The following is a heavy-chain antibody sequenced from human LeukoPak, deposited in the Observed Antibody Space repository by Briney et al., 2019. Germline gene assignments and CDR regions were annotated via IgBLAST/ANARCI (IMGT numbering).Heavy chain of an antibody. CDR3: AREYGGNPGLFGY. CDR2: ITPYNGNT. CDR1: GYTFIGYS. D-gene: IGHD4-23*01. V-gene: IGHV1-18*01. J-gene: IGHJ4*02. Sequence: ASVKVSCKASGYTFIGYSISWVRQAPGHGLEWMGWITPYNGNTDYVQNFQGRVTMTTDTSTSTAYMELRSLRSDDTAVYYCAREYGGNPGLFGYWGQGTLVTVSS.